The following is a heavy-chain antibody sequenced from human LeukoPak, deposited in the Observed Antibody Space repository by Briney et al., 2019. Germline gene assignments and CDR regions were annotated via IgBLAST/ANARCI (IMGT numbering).Heavy chain of an antibody. Sequence: SETLSLTCTVSGGSISNYYWSWIRQHPGEGLEWIGYIYYSGSTDYNPPLKSRVTISIDTSKNQFSLNLTSGSAADTAVYYCARGGLGGITAYSNYLFDYWGQGTLVTVSS. CDR2: IYYSGST. CDR3: ARGGLGGITAYSNYLFDY. J-gene: IGHJ4*02. CDR1: GGSISNYY. V-gene: IGHV4-59*08. D-gene: IGHD4-11*01.